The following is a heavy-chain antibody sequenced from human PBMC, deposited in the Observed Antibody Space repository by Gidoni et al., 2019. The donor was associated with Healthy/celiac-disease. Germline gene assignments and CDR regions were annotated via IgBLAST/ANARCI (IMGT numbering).Heavy chain of an antibody. V-gene: IGHV1-69*04. D-gene: IGHD3-22*01. Sequence: QVQLVQSGAEVKKPGSSVKVSCKASGGTFSSYAISWVRQAPGQGLEWMGRIIPILGIANYAQKFQGRVTITADKSTNTAYMELSSLRSEDTAVYYCASLYYDSSGDYYVDYWGQGTLVTVSS. CDR2: IIPILGIA. J-gene: IGHJ4*02. CDR3: ASLYYDSSGDYYVDY. CDR1: GGTFSSYA.